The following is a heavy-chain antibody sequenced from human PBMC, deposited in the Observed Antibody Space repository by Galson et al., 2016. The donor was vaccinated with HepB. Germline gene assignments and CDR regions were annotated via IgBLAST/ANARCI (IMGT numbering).Heavy chain of an antibody. CDR3: TRGHLVTTVFYGMGV. Sequence: SLRLSCAASGLIFSDHYMDWVRQAPGKGLEWVARSRNKLHSFTTEYAASVKGRFTISRDDSRSSVYLQMNSLQTEDTAVYYCTRGHLVTTVFYGMGVWGQGTTVTVSS. CDR2: SRNKLHSFTT. D-gene: IGHD4-23*01. J-gene: IGHJ6*02. CDR1: GLIFSDHY. V-gene: IGHV3-72*01.